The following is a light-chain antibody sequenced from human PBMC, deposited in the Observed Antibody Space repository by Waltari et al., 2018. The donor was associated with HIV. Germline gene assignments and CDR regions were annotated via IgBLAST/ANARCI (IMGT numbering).Light chain of an antibody. CDR1: SDDIGLYNM. J-gene: IGLJ2*01. V-gene: IGLV2-14*01. CDR2: GNT. CDR3: SSFATSDTLL. Sequence: QSALTQPASVSGSPGQSLTISCTGTSDDIGLYNMVSWYQKHPDKAPQLIIYGNTNRPSGVSYRFSGSKSDNTASLTISGLQAEDEADYYCSSFATSDTLLFGGGTKLTVL.